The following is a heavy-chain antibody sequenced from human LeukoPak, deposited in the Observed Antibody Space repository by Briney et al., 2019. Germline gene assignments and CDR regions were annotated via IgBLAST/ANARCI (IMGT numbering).Heavy chain of an antibody. CDR3: ASTYYYNSATPNWFDT. Sequence: AETLSLTCSVSGVSITTIDYFWTLIRQPPGKGLEWIGSFSESGNTYSNPSLKTRVTLLRDTSKNQFSLMLNSVTASDTAVYFCASTYYYNSATPNWFDTWGQGVVVTGSS. J-gene: IGHJ5*02. CDR1: GVSITTIDYF. D-gene: IGHD3-10*01. V-gene: IGHV4-39*01. CDR2: FSESGNT.